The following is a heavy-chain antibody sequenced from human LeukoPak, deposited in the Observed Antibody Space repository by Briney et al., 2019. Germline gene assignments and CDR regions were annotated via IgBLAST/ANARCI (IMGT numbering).Heavy chain of an antibody. J-gene: IGHJ4*02. CDR1: GSRFTNYW. CDR2: IYPGGSDT. CDR3: ARREDYGDYDYFDY. V-gene: IGHV5-51*01. Sequence: GGSLKISCKGSGSRFTNYWIGWVRQMPGKGLERMEIIYPGGSDTRYSPSFQGQVTISADKSISTAYLQWSSLKASDTAMYYCARREDYGDYDYFDYWGQGTLVTVSS. D-gene: IGHD4-17*01.